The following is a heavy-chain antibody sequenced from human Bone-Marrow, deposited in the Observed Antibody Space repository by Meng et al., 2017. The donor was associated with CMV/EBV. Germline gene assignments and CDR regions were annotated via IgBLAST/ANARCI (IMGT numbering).Heavy chain of an antibody. CDR2: INSDGSST. CDR1: GFTFSSYW. J-gene: IGHJ6*02. Sequence: GGSLRLSCAASGFTFSSYWMHWVRQAPGKGLVWVSRINSDGSSTSYADSVKGRFTISRDNAKNSLYLQMNSLRAEDTAVYYCARFGLLVFYDILTGYSYGMDVWGQGNTVTVSS. D-gene: IGHD3-9*01. CDR3: ARFGLLVFYDILTGYSYGMDV. V-gene: IGHV3-74*01.